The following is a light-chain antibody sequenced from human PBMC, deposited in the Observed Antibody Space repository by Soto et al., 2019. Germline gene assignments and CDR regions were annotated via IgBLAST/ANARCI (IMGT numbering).Light chain of an antibody. Sequence: DIQMTQSPSTLSAFVGDRVTITCRASQSISNWLAWYQQKPGKAPKLLIYKASSLESGVPSRFSGSGSGSDFTLTISSLEPEDFAVYYCQQRSNWSITFGQGTRLEIK. J-gene: IGKJ5*01. CDR3: QQRSNWSIT. CDR2: KAS. CDR1: QSISNW. V-gene: IGKV1-5*03.